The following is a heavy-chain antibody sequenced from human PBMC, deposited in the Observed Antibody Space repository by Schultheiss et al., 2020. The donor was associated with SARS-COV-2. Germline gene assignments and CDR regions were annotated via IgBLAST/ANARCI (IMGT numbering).Heavy chain of an antibody. J-gene: IGHJ4*02. CDR3: AKLDYYGSGIQGSKRGIFDY. CDR2: ISGSGFTT. Sequence: GGSLRLSCAASGLTFSTYGMSWVRQAPGKGLEWVAAISGSGFTTYYADSVKGRFNVSRDNSKNTVYLQMKGLRAEDTAVYYCAKLDYYGSGIQGSKRGIFDYWGQGTLVTVSS. CDR1: GLTFSTYG. V-gene: IGHV3-23*01. D-gene: IGHD3-10*01.